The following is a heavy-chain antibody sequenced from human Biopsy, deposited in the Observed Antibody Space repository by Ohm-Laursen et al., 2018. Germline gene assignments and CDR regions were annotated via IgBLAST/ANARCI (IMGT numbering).Heavy chain of an antibody. J-gene: IGHJ4*02. CDR1: GVSISSYF. CDR3: ARGNEVMVTGPYFFDY. Sequence: TLSLTCTVSGVSISSYFWNWIRQPPGKGLEWIGDIYYSGSTKYNPSLKSRVTISVDMSKSQLSLKLTSVTTADTAVYYRARGNEVMVTGPYFFDYWGQGTLVIVSS. D-gene: IGHD2-21*02. CDR2: IYYSGST. V-gene: IGHV4-59*01.